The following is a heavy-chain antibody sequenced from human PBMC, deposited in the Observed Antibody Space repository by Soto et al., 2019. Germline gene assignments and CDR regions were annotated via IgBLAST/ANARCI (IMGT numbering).Heavy chain of an antibody. D-gene: IGHD6-19*01. J-gene: IGHJ3*02. Sequence: ASVKVSCKASGYTFTSYAMHWVRQAPGQRLEWMGWINAGNGNTKYSQKFQGRVTITRDTSASTAYMELSSLRSEDTAVYYCARDLKQWLLGGAFDIWGQGTMVTVSS. CDR2: INAGNGNT. CDR3: ARDLKQWLLGGAFDI. V-gene: IGHV1-3*01. CDR1: GYTFTSYA.